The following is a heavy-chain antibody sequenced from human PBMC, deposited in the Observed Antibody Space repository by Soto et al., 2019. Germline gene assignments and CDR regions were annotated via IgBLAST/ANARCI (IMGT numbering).Heavy chain of an antibody. Sequence: QLKLQESGPGLVKPSQTLSLTCTVSGDSIISTGYSWNWIRQRPGRGLEWIGYVYHSGTTYYNPSRKSRATVSVNTSKNQFFLRLTSVTAADTAVYYCAGEGPGTTRGWFAPWGQGTVVAVSS. CDR3: AGEGPGTTRGWFAP. V-gene: IGHV4-31*03. CDR1: GDSIISTGYS. J-gene: IGHJ5*02. D-gene: IGHD1-7*01. CDR2: VYHSGTT.